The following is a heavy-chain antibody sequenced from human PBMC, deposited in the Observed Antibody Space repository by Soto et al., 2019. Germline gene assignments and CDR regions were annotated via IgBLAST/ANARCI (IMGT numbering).Heavy chain of an antibody. Sequence: PEGCLRRSWTPSGFTFSSYSLNWVRQAPGKGLEWVSSISSSSSYIYYADSVKGRFTISRDNAKNSLYLQMNSLRAEDTAVYYCARATRAPIPTFGVVISHDYFDYCGQGPPVTV. CDR2: ISSSSSYI. V-gene: IGHV3-21*01. CDR3: ARATRAPIPTFGVVISHDYFDY. D-gene: IGHD3-3*01. J-gene: IGHJ4*02. CDR1: GFTFSSYS.